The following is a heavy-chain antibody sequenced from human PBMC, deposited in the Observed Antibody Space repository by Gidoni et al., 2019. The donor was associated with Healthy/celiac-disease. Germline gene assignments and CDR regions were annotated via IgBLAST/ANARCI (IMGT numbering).Heavy chain of an antibody. CDR3: TTAEPFGPPGGYYYGMDV. CDR1: GFTCSDAW. V-gene: IGHV3-15*01. Sequence: EVQLVESGGGLVKPGGSLRLSCAASGFTCSDAWMSWVRQAPGKGLEWVGRIKSKTDGGTTDYAAPVKGRFTISRDDSKNTLYLQMNSLKTEDTAVYYCTTAEPFGPPGGYYYGMDVWGQGTTVTVSS. CDR2: IKSKTDGGTT. D-gene: IGHD3-10*01. J-gene: IGHJ6*02.